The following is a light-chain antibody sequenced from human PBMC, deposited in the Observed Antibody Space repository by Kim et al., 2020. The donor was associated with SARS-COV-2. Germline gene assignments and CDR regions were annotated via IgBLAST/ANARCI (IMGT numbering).Light chain of an antibody. CDR2: DAS. J-gene: IGLJ6*01. CDR3: CSYTSTTTL. V-gene: IGLV2-14*01. Sequence: QSALTQPASVSGSPGQSITISCTGTSGDVGGYNYVSWYQQHPGKAPKLIIFDASNRPSGVSNRFSGSKSGNTASLTISGLQGEDEADYYCCSYTSTTTLFGGGTKVTVL. CDR1: SGDVGGYNY.